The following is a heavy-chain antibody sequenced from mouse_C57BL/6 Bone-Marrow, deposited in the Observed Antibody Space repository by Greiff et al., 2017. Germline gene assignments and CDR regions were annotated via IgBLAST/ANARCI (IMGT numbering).Heavy chain of an antibody. CDR2: IYPGNSDT. CDR3: TRPNYYEGYFDV. CDR1: GYTFTSYW. V-gene: IGHV1-5*01. D-gene: IGHD1-1*01. J-gene: IGHJ1*03. Sequence: EAQLQQSGTVLARPGASVKMSCKTSGYTFTSYWMHWVKQRPGQGLEWIGAIYPGNSDTSYNQKFKGKAKLTAVTSASTAYMELSSLTNEDSAVYYCTRPNYYEGYFDVWGTGTTVTVSS.